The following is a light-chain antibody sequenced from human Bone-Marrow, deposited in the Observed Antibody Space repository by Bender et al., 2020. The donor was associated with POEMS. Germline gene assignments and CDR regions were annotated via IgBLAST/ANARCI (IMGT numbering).Light chain of an antibody. J-gene: IGLJ1*01. Sequence: QSVLTQPPSVSEAPGQRVTISCTGSSSNIGAGYDINWYQQHPGKAPKLMIYDVNNRPSGVSTRFSGSKSGNTASLTISGLQAEDEADYYCSSYTSVSTYVFGTGTKVTVL. CDR3: SSYTSVSTYV. CDR2: DVN. V-gene: IGLV1-40*01. CDR1: SSNIGAGYD.